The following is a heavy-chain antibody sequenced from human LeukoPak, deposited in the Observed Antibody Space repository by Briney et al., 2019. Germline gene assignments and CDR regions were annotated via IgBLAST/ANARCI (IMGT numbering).Heavy chain of an antibody. J-gene: IGHJ6*02. Sequence: GASVKVSCKASGYTFTSYGISWVRQAPGQGLEWMGWISAYNRNTNYAQKLQGRVTMTTDTSTSTAYMELRSLRSDDTAVYYCARAYYYDSSGYYYYYYGMDVWGQGTTVTVSS. CDR2: ISAYNRNT. D-gene: IGHD3-22*01. CDR1: GYTFTSYG. CDR3: ARAYYYDSSGYYYYYYGMDV. V-gene: IGHV1-18*01.